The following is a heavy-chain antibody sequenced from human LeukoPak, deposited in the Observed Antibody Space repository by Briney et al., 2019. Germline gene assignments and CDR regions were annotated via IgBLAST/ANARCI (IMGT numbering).Heavy chain of an antibody. CDR3: ASRTNSGPPF. D-gene: IGHD3-10*01. V-gene: IGHV3-30-3*01. J-gene: IGHJ1*01. Sequence: GGSLRLSCAASGFTFSDCAVHWVRQAPGKGLEWVALISYDGSNKYYADSVKGRFTISRDNSKNTMSLQMNSLRREDTTVYYCASRTNSGPPFWGQGTLVTVSS. CDR2: ISYDGSNK. CDR1: GFTFSDCA.